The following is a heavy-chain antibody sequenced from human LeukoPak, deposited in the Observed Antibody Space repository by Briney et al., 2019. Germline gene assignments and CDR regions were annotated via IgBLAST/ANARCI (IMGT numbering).Heavy chain of an antibody. D-gene: IGHD5-12*01. V-gene: IGHV3-7*01. CDR2: IKQDGSEK. CDR1: GFTFSSYW. Sequence: GGSLRLSCAASGFTFSSYWMSWVRQAPGKGLEWVANIKQDGSEKYYVDSVKGRFTISRDNAKNSLYLQMNSLRAEDTAVYYCARVLIVATIVYFDYWGQGTLVTVSS. CDR3: ARVLIVATIVYFDY. J-gene: IGHJ4*02.